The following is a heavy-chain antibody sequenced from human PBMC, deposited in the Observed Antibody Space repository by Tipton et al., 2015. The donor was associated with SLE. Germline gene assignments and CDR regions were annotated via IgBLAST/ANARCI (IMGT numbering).Heavy chain of an antibody. CDR1: GGSISSGSYY. V-gene: IGHV4-61*02. D-gene: IGHD1-14*01. Sequence: LRLSCTVSGGSISSGSYYWSWIRQPAGKGLEWIGRIYTSGSTNYNPSLKSRVTISVDTSKNQFSLKLSSVTAADTAVYYCARQGTGFGSGRDDYWGQGILVTVSS. J-gene: IGHJ4*02. CDR3: ARQGTGFGSGRDDY. CDR2: IYTSGST.